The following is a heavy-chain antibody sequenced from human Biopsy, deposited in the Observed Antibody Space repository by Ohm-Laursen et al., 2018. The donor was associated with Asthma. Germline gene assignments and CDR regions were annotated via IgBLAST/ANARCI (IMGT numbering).Heavy chain of an antibody. CDR2: ISYDGYKK. D-gene: IGHD6-6*01. CDR3: ARGKTWGRSYYFDY. J-gene: IGHJ4*02. V-gene: IGHV3-30-3*01. CDR1: GFTFSSYA. Sequence: SLRLSCTASGFTFSSYAMHWVRQAPGRGLELVAVISYDGYKKYYADSVKGRFTISRDNSKDTLYLQVNSLRGDDTAVYYCARGKTWGRSYYFDYWGQGTLVTVSS.